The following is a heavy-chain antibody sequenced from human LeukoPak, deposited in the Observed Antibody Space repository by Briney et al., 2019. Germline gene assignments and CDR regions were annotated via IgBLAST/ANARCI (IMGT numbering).Heavy chain of an antibody. CDR2: IYYSGST. D-gene: IGHD3-10*01. CDR1: GTSITSSY. J-gene: IGHJ6*02. CDR3: ARVSGPLGYYYYYGMDV. Sequence: SETLSLTCTVSGTSITSSYWSWIRQPPGKGLEWIGYIYYSGSTNYNPSLKSRVTISVDTSKNQFSLKLSSVTAADTAVYYCARVSGPLGYYYYYGMDVWGQGTTVTVSS. V-gene: IGHV4-59*01.